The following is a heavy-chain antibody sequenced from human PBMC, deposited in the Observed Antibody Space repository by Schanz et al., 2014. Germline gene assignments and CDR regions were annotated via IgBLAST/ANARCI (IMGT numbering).Heavy chain of an antibody. D-gene: IGHD1-1*01. V-gene: IGHV4-34*01. CDR3: ARDTTWRLDL. Sequence: QVQLQQWGAGLLKPSETLSLTCAVYGGSFSGYYWSWIRQHPGKGLEWIGFISYSGSTYYNPSLKSRFTISRDTSKTQFSLTLTSLTAADTAVYYCARDTTWRLDLWGRGTLVTVSS. CDR2: ISYSGST. J-gene: IGHJ2*01. CDR1: GGSFSGYY.